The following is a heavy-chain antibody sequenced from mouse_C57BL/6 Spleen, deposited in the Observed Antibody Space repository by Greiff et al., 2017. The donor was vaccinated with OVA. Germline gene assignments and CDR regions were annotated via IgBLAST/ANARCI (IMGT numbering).Heavy chain of an antibody. V-gene: IGHV14-1*01. CDR2: IDPEDGDT. D-gene: IGHD1-1*01. CDR1: GFNIKDYY. Sequence: VQLQQSGAELVRPGASVKLSCTASGFNIKDYYMHWVKQRPEQGLEWIGRIDPEDGDTEYAPKFQGKATMTADTSSNTAYLQLSSLTSEDTAVYYCTGYYGSTYWYFDVWGTGTTVTVAS. J-gene: IGHJ1*03. CDR3: TGYYGSTYWYFDV.